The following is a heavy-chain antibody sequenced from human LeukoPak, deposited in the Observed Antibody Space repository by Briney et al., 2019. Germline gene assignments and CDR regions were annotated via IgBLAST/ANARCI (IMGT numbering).Heavy chain of an antibody. CDR3: TADLPPPRGYDYPFDY. V-gene: IGHV3-15*01. Sequence: GGSLRLSCAASGFTFSNAWMSWVRQAPGKGLEWVGRIKSKTDGGTTDYAAPVKGRFTISRDDSKNTLYLQMNSLKTEDTAVYYCTADLPPPRGYDYPFDYWGQGSLVTVSS. CDR1: GFTFSNAW. J-gene: IGHJ4*02. D-gene: IGHD5-12*01. CDR2: IKSKTDGGTT.